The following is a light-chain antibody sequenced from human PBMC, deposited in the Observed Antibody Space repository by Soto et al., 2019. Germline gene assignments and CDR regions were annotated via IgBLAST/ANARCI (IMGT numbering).Light chain of an antibody. CDR1: QSVSSN. CDR2: GAS. V-gene: IGKV3-15*01. J-gene: IGKJ4*01. Sequence: EIVMTHSPATLSVSPGERATLSCRASQSVSSNLAWYQQKPGQAPRLLIYGASTRATGIPARFSGSGSGTEFTLTVNSLQSEDIAVYYCQQYHNWPVTFGGGTKVDIK. CDR3: QQYHNWPVT.